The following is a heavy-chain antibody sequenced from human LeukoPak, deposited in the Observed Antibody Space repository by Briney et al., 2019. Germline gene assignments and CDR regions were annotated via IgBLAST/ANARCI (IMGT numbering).Heavy chain of an antibody. CDR3: AVAAAVPGGSRFDY. J-gene: IGHJ4*02. V-gene: IGHV4-34*01. CDR2: INHSGST. D-gene: IGHD6-13*01. CDR1: GGSFSGYY. Sequence: SETLSLTCAVYGGSFSGYYWSWIRQPPGKGLEWIGEINHSGSTNYNPSLKSRVTISVDTSKNQFSLKLSSVTAADTAVYYCAVAAAVPGGSRFDYWGQGTLVTVSS.